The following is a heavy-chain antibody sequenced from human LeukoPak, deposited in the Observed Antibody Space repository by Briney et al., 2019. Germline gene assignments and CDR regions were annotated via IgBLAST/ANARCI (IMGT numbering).Heavy chain of an antibody. Sequence: SDTLSLTGTVSGASVNTVSYYWSWLRQPPGKGLDWIGNIYYSGTTNYNPSLKSRVTMSVDTSKNQFSLKLSSVTAADTAVYYCARDAPRNSAWIGPWGQGTLVTVSS. CDR1: GASVNTVSYY. D-gene: IGHD4-11*01. V-gene: IGHV4-61*01. CDR2: IYYSGTT. CDR3: ARDAPRNSAWIGP. J-gene: IGHJ5*02.